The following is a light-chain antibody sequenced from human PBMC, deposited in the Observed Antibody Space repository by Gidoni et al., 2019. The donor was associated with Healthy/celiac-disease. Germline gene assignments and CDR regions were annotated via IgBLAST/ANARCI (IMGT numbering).Light chain of an antibody. J-gene: IGKJ2*01. CDR2: DAS. V-gene: IGKV3-11*01. Sequence: EIVLTQSPATLSLSPGERATLSCRVSQSVSSYLAWYQQKPGQAPRLLIYDASNRATGIPARFSGSGSGTDFNLTISSLEPEDFAVYYCQQRRNWPPVYTFGQGTKLEIK. CDR3: QQRRNWPPVYT. CDR1: QSVSSY.